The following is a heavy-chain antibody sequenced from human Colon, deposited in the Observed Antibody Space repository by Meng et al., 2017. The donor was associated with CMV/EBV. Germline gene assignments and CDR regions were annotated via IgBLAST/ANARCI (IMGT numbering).Heavy chain of an antibody. CDR2: IYFSGSS. V-gene: IGHV4-39*01. CDR3: ARSLSRYYFGMDV. D-gene: IGHD3-16*01. J-gene: IGHJ6*02. Sequence: SETLSLTCNVSGASITSSTYYWTWIRQPPGKGLEWIGSIYFSGSSFYNPSLKSQVSVSIDTSKSQFSLKVNSVTAADTAVYSCARSLSRYYFGMDVWGQGTTVTVSS. CDR1: GASITSSTYY.